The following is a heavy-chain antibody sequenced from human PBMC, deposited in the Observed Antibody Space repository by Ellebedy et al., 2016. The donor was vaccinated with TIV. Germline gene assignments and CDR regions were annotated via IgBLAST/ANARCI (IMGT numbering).Heavy chain of an antibody. CDR2: IYSGGST. V-gene: IGHV3-53*01. D-gene: IGHD5-18*01. J-gene: IGHJ4*02. Sequence: GESLKISCAASGFTVGNNFMSWVRQAPGKGLEWVSLIYSGGSTDYADSVKGRFTISRDSSKNTLYLQMNSLRAEDTAMYYCARKTDTRTSGDYWGQGTPVTVSS. CDR3: ARKTDTRTSGDY. CDR1: GFTVGNNF.